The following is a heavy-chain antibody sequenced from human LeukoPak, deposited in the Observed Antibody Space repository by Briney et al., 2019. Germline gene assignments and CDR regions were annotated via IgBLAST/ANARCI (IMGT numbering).Heavy chain of an antibody. D-gene: IGHD1-26*01. V-gene: IGHV3-48*03. J-gene: IGHJ4*02. CDR3: AVSVGASPNYFDY. CDR1: GFTFITYE. CDR2: ISTSGGTM. Sequence: GGSLRLSCGASGFTFITYELNWVRQAPGKGLEWVSYISTSGGTMYYADSVKGRFTISRDKAKNSLYLQMNSLRAEDTAVYYCAVSVGASPNYFDYWGQGTLVTVSS.